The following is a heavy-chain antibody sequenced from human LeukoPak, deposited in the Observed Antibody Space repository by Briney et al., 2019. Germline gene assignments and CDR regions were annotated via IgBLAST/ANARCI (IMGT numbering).Heavy chain of an antibody. J-gene: IGHJ4*02. CDR3: ARGRLDYGDPRYFDY. D-gene: IGHD4-17*01. V-gene: IGHV3-7*01. CDR2: IKQDGSEK. CDR1: GFTFSSLW. Sequence: PGGSLRLSCSASGFTFSSLWMSWVRQAPGKGLVGVANIKQDGSEKYYVDSVKGRFTISRDNAKNSLYLQMNSPRAEDTAVYYCARGRLDYGDPRYFDYWGQGTLVTVSS.